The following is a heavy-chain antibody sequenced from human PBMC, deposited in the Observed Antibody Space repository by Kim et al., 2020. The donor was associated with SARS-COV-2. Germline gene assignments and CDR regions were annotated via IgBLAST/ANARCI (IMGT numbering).Heavy chain of an antibody. J-gene: IGHJ6*02. V-gene: IGHV4-39*01. Sequence: SLKSRVTIAVDTSKNQFSLKLSSVTAADTAVYYCARQSREKDYYYYGMDVWGQGTTVTVSS. D-gene: IGHD1-26*01. CDR3: ARQSREKDYYYYGMDV.